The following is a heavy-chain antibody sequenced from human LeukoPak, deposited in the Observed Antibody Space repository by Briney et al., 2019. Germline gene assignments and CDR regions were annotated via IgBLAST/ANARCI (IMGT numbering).Heavy chain of an antibody. Sequence: GGTLRLSCAASGFTFSSYGMSWVRQAPGKGLEWVSAISGSGGSTYYADSVKGRFTISRDNSKNTLYLQMNSLRAEDTAVYYCAKDLRGYSYGYRQVELDYWGQGTLVTVSS. CDR1: GFTFSSYG. CDR2: ISGSGGST. CDR3: AKDLRGYSYGYRQVELDY. V-gene: IGHV3-23*01. D-gene: IGHD5-18*01. J-gene: IGHJ4*02.